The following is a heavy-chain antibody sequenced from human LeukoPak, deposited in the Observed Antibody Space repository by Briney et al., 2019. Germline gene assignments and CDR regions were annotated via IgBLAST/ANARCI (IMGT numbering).Heavy chain of an antibody. CDR2: INHSGST. CDR3: ARGHPRSTYYYDSSGRGDY. CDR1: GGSCSGYY. J-gene: IGHJ4*02. D-gene: IGHD3-22*01. Sequence: SETLSLTCAVYGGSCSGYYWSWIRQPPGKGLEWIGEINHSGSTNYNPSLKSRVTISVDTSKNQFSLKLSSVTAADTAVYYCARGHPRSTYYYDSSGRGDYWGQGTLVTVSS. V-gene: IGHV4-34*01.